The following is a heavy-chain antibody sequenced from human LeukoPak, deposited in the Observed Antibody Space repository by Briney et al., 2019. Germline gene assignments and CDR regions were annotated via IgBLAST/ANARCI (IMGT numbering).Heavy chain of an antibody. V-gene: IGHV3-23*01. J-gene: IGHJ2*01. CDR1: GFTFSSYT. Sequence: GGSLRLSCAASGFTFSSYTMSWVRQAPGKGLEWVSAISGSGGSTYYADSVKGRFTISRDNSKNTLYLQMNSLRAEDTALYYCAKGRTYYWFFDLWGRGTLVTVSS. CDR2: ISGSGGST. CDR3: AKGRTYYWFFDL. D-gene: IGHD3/OR15-3a*01.